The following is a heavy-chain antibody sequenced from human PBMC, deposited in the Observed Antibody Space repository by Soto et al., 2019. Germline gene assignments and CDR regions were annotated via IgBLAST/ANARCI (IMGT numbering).Heavy chain of an antibody. CDR2: IIPLINIA. J-gene: IGHJ4*02. D-gene: IGHD3-10*01. V-gene: IGHV1-69*08. CDR1: GGTFSSYT. CDR3: ARDREYYGSGSYHDY. Sequence: LVQSGAMVKKPGSSVKVSCKASGGTFSSYTISWVRQTPGQGLQWMGRIIPLINIAVTAQTFQGRVTITADKSTDTGYMDLSSLTSEDTAVYYCARDREYYGSGSYHDYWGQGTLVTVSS.